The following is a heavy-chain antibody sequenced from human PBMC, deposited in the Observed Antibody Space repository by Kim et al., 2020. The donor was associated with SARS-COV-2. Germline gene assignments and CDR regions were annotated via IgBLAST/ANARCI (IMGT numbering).Heavy chain of an antibody. CDR1: GFTFSSYD. Sequence: GGSLRLSCAASGFTFSSYDMNWVRQAPGRGLEWVSLISVGGSTQYYADAVDGRFTISSNTSKNTLYLLMNSLRDEETAVYYGARAKAGSAYDPRWFYYG. CDR2: ISVGGSTQ. J-gene: IGHJ6*01. D-gene: IGHD1-26*01. CDR3: ARAKAGSAYDPRWFYYG. V-gene: IGHV3-23*03.